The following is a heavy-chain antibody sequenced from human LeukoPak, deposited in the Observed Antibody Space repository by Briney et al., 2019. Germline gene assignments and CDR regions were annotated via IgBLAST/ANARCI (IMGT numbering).Heavy chain of an antibody. D-gene: IGHD3-9*01. Sequence: ASVKVSCKASGYTFTSYDINWVRQPTGQGLDWMGLMNPNSGNTGYPQKFRGRATMHSNTPITKPYMALSCLRSEDTAVYYCARGIGRRHYDILTGYLYPFRYYFDYWGQGTLVTVSS. CDR3: ARGIGRRHYDILTGYLYPFRYYFDY. V-gene: IGHV1-8*01. J-gene: IGHJ4*02. CDR2: MNPNSGNT. CDR1: GYTFTSYD.